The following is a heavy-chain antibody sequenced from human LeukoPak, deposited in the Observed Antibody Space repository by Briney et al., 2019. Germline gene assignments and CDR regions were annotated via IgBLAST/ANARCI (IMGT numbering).Heavy chain of an antibody. D-gene: IGHD4-17*01. V-gene: IGHV3-15*01. CDR3: TTDRGDNDAFDI. Sequence: GGSLRLSCAASGFTFSNAWMSWVRQAPGKGLEWVGRIKSKTDGGTTDYAAPVKGRFTISRDDSKNTLYLQMNSLKTEDTAVYYCTTDRGDNDAFDIWGQGTMVTASS. CDR1: GFTFSNAW. J-gene: IGHJ3*02. CDR2: IKSKTDGGTT.